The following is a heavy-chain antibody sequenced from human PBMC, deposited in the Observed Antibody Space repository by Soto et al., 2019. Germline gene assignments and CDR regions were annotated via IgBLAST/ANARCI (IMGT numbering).Heavy chain of an antibody. CDR2: IWSHGSNQ. J-gene: IGHJ5*02. Sequence: GGSLRLSCAASGFPFSNYAMHWVRQAPGKGLEWVAVIWSHGSNQYYADSVKGRFTISRDNSRNTLFLQMDTLRAGDTAMYYCARDYCSSISCLDPWGQGTLVTVSS. D-gene: IGHD2-2*01. CDR3: ARDYCSSISCLDP. V-gene: IGHV3-33*01. CDR1: GFPFSNYA.